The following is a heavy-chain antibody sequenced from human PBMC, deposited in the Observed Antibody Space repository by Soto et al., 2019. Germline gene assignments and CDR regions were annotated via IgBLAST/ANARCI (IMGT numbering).Heavy chain of an antibody. D-gene: IGHD1-20*01. CDR2: VYHTGNT. CDR3: AREQYNWKL. V-gene: IGHV4-59*01. Sequence: ETLSLTCSVSGVSITSYYWTWIRHSPGKGLEWIGYVYHTGNTYYNPSLKSRVTISLDTSKNQVSLRLRSVTAADTAVYYCAREQYNWKLWGQGTLVTVSS. CDR1: GVSITSYY. J-gene: IGHJ4*02.